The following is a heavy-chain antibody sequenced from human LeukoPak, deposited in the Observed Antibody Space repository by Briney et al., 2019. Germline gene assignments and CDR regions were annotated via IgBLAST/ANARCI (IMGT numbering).Heavy chain of an antibody. Sequence: PSETLSLTCTVPGGSISSSNYYWGWIRQPPGKGLEWIGSIYYSGSTYYNPSLKSRVTISVDTSKNQFSLELSSVTAADTAVYYCARDVAPHYYFDYWGQGTLVTVSS. J-gene: IGHJ4*02. CDR2: IYYSGST. CDR1: GGSISSSNYY. D-gene: IGHD6-6*01. V-gene: IGHV4-39*07. CDR3: ARDVAPHYYFDY.